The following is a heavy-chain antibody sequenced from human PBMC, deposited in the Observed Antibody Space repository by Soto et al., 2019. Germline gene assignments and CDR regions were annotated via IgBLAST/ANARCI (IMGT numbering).Heavy chain of an antibody. CDR3: ESSGWYIAY. V-gene: IGHV3-7*01. CDR2: IKPDGSDK. J-gene: IGHJ4*02. Sequence: EVQLVESGGGLVQPGGSLRLSCAASGFTFSSYWMSWVRQAPGKGLEWVANIKPDGSDKYYVDSVKGRFTISRDNAKNSLYLEMNSLRVEDTAVYYCESSGWYIAYWGQGTLVTVSS. CDR1: GFTFSSYW. D-gene: IGHD6-19*01.